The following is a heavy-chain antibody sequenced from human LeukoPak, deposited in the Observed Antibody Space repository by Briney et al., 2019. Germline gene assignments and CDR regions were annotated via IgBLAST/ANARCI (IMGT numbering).Heavy chain of an antibody. CDR1: GGSLSIYY. D-gene: IGHD6-13*01. V-gene: IGHV4-59*01. J-gene: IGHJ4*02. Sequence: SETLSLTCTVSGGSLSIYYWSWLRQPPGKALVRIAYLSHTGSTNYSPSLESRVTTSVDTSKNQFSLKLSSVTAADTAVYYCARMGGNSWYFDYWGQGTLVTVSS. CDR2: LSHTGST. CDR3: ARMGGNSWYFDY.